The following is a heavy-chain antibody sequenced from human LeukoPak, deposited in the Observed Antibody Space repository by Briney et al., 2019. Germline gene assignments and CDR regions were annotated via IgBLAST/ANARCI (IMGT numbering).Heavy chain of an antibody. CDR1: GYTFTSYA. Sequence: ASVKVSCKASGYTFTSYAMNWVRQAPGQGLEWMGIINPSGGSTTYAQKFQGRVTMTRDMSTSTVYMELSSLRSEDTAVYYCARATGNSWYDYWGQGTLVTVSS. V-gene: IGHV1-46*01. CDR3: ARATGNSWYDY. CDR2: INPSGGST. D-gene: IGHD4-23*01. J-gene: IGHJ4*02.